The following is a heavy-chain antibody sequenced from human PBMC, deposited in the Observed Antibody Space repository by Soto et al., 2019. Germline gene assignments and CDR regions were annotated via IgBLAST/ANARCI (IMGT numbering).Heavy chain of an antibody. CDR2: IVVGSGNT. Sequence: QMQLVQSGPEVKKPGTSVKVSCKASGFTFTSSAVQWVRQARGQRLEWIGWIVVGSGNTNYAQKFQERFTITGDMSTSTAYMELSSLRSEDTAVYYCAAEGNSSGWRNFDYWGQGTLVTVSS. V-gene: IGHV1-58*01. CDR3: AAEGNSSGWRNFDY. D-gene: IGHD6-19*01. CDR1: GFTFTSSA. J-gene: IGHJ4*02.